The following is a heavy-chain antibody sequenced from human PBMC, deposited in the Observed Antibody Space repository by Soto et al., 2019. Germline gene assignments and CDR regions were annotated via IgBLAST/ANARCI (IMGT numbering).Heavy chain of an antibody. CDR3: ARSGHDYGDYNWYLDR. CDR2: ISAYNGNT. V-gene: IGHV1-18*01. D-gene: IGHD4-17*01. J-gene: IGHJ2*01. CDR1: GYTFTSYG. Sequence: ASVKVSCKASGYTFTSYGISWVRQAPGQGLEWMGWISAYNGNTNYAQKLQGRVTMTTDTSTSTAYMELRSLRSDDTAVYYCARSGHDYGDYNWYLDRWGRGTLVTVAS.